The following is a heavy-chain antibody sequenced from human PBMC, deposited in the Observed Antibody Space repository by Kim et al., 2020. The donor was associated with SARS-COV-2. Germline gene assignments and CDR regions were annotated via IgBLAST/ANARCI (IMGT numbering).Heavy chain of an antibody. CDR3: ARSVFGDNY. D-gene: IGHD3-10*02. CDR1: GFTFSHDW. V-gene: IGHV3-7*01. Sequence: GGSLILSCAASGFTFSHDWMTWVRQAPGKGLEWVANINQDGSESYYVDSVKGRFTISRDNAKNSLYLQMNSLRVEDTAVYYCARSVFGDNYWGQGTLV. CDR2: INQDGSES. J-gene: IGHJ4*02.